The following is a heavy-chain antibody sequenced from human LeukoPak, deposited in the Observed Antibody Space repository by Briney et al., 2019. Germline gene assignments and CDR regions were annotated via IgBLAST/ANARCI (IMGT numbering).Heavy chain of an antibody. CDR1: GVSIFSYY. CDR3: ATGRSIRYFDY. CDR2: THYSGTT. Sequence: SETLSLTCTVSGVSIFSYYWNWIRQPPGQGLEWIGYTHYSGTTKYNPALESRVTISVDTSKSQFSLKLSSPTAADTAVYYCATGRSIRYFDYWGQGTQLSVS. J-gene: IGHJ4*02. V-gene: IGHV4-59*08. D-gene: IGHD3-9*01.